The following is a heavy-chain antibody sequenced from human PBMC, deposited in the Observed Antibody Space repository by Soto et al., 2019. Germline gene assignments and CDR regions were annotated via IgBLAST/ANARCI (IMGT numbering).Heavy chain of an antibody. CDR2: IWYDGSNK. Sequence: QVQLVESGGGVVQSGRSLRLSCAASGFTFSTYGMHWVRQAPGKGLEWVAVIWYDGSNKNYADSVKGRFTISRDNSKNTLDLQMNSLRAEDTAVYYCARRSYYYGMDVWGQGTTVNVSS. CDR1: GFTFSTYG. CDR3: ARRSYYYGMDV. V-gene: IGHV3-33*01. J-gene: IGHJ6*02.